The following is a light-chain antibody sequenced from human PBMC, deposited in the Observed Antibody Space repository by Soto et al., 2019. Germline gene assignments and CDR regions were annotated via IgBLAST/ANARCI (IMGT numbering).Light chain of an antibody. CDR1: QTISTL. CDR2: KAS. J-gene: IGKJ1*01. Sequence: DIQMTQSPSTLSASVGDRVTLTCRASQTISTLLAWYQQRPGKAPNRLIYKASSLESGVPSRFSGSGSGTEFTLTISSLQPDDFATYFCQQYSTYPWTFGQGTKVEVK. CDR3: QQYSTYPWT. V-gene: IGKV1-5*03.